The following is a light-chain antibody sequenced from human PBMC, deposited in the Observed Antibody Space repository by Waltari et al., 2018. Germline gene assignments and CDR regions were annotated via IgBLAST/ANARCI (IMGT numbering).Light chain of an antibody. CDR3: QLYNHCFLT. CDR2: GAS. J-gene: IGKJ4*01. Sequence: MMTQSPATLSVSPGERATLSCRASQKIGNNLAWYQQKHGQPPRLLISGASTRSTDIPASFSGSGSGTEFTLTIISLQFEYFAVYSCQLYNHCFLTFGGVSMVVI. CDR1: QKIGNN. V-gene: IGKV3-15*01.